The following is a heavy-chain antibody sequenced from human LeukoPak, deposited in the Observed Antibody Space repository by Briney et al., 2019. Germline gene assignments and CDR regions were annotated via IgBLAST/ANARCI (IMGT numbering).Heavy chain of an antibody. V-gene: IGHV1-69*13. D-gene: IGHD5-18*01. CDR2: IIPIFGTA. CDR3: ALRRAMSLLIGY. CDR1: GGTFSSYA. J-gene: IGHJ4*02. Sequence: SVKVSCKASGGTFSSYAISWVRQAPGQGLEWMGGIIPIFGTANYAQKFQGRVTITADESTSTAYMELSSLRSEDTAVYYCALRRAMSLLIGYWGQGTLVTVSS.